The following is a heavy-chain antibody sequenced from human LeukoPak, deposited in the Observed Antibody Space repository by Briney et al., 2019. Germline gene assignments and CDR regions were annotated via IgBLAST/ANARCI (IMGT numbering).Heavy chain of an antibody. D-gene: IGHD6-13*01. CDR2: INPNSGGT. V-gene: IGHV1-2*02. CDR1: GYTFTGYY. Sequence: ASVKVSCKASGYTFTGYYMHWVRQAPGQGLEWMGWINPNSGGTNYAQKFQGRVTMTGDTSISTAYMELSRLRSDDTAVYYCARGPRGIAAAAMYMDVWGKGTTVTVSS. J-gene: IGHJ6*03. CDR3: ARGPRGIAAAAMYMDV.